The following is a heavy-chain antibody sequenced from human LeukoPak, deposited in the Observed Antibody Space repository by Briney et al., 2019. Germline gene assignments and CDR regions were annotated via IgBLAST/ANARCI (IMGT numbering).Heavy chain of an antibody. CDR2: ISYDGSNK. CDR1: GFTFSSYG. Sequence: GGSLRLSCAASGFTFSSYGMHWVRQAPGKGLEWVAVISYDGSNKYYADSVKGRFTISRDNSKNTLYLQMNSLRAEDTAVYYCAKGQSGMDVWGQGTTVTVSS. CDR3: AKGQSGMDV. V-gene: IGHV3-30*18. J-gene: IGHJ6*02.